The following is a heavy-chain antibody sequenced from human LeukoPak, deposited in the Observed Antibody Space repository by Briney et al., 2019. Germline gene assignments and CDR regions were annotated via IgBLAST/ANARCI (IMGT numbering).Heavy chain of an antibody. V-gene: IGHV3-23*01. CDR1: GFTFSSYA. J-gene: IGHJ4*02. Sequence: GGSLRLSCAASGFTFSSYAMSWVRQAPGKGLEWVSAISGSGGSTYYADSVKGRFPISRDNSKNTLYLQMNSLRAEDTAVYYCAKDRLTYYYDSSSYYFFDYWGQGTLVTVSS. CDR3: AKDRLTYYYDSSSYYFFDY. CDR2: ISGSGGST. D-gene: IGHD3-22*01.